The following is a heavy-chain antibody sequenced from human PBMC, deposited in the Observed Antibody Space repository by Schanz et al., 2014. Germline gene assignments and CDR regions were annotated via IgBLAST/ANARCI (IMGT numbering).Heavy chain of an antibody. CDR1: GGSISSGTYS. V-gene: IGHV4-30-2*01. CDR3: ARGGGPSHYDHVWGNFRYTHFDY. D-gene: IGHD3-16*02. J-gene: IGHJ4*02. CDR2: IYHTGTT. Sequence: QLQLQESGSGLVKPSQTLSLTCAVSGGSISSGTYSWSWIRQPPGKGLEWIGYIYHTGTTYYSPSPGVRVPISKDRSRNHFFLTLNPRTAADTAVYYCARGGGPSHYDHVWGNFRYTHFDYWGQGTLVTVSS.